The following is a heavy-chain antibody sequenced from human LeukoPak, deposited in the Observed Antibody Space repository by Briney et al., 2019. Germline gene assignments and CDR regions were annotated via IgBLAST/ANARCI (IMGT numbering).Heavy chain of an antibody. D-gene: IGHD5-18*01. Sequence: SETLSLTCTVSGGSISSYYWSWIRQPPWKGLEWIGYVYYGGSTTCNPSLQSRVTISLDKSKNQFSLRLTSVTAADTAVYYCARTGGAYSYETWGQGTLVTVSS. J-gene: IGHJ4*02. CDR1: GGSISSYY. V-gene: IGHV4-59*08. CDR3: ARTGGAYSYET. CDR2: VYYGGST.